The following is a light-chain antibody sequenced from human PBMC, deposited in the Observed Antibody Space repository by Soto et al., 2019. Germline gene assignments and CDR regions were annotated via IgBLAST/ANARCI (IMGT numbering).Light chain of an antibody. CDR1: SSDVGGYNY. CDR2: DVS. V-gene: IGLV2-8*01. J-gene: IGLJ1*01. Sequence: QSVLTQPASVSGSPGQSITISCTGTSSDVGGYNYVSWYQHHPGKAPKVMIYDVSKRPSGVPDRFSGSKSGNTASLTVSGLQAEDEADYYCSSYAGSNNFVFGTGTKVTVL. CDR3: SSYAGSNNFV.